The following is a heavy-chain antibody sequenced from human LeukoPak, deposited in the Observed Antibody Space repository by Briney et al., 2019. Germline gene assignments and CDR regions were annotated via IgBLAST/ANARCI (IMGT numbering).Heavy chain of an antibody. CDR2: ISWNSGSI. CDR1: GFTFDDYA. Sequence: GRSLRLSCAAPGFTFDDYAMHWVRQAPGKGLEWVSGISWNSGSIGYADSVKGRFTISRDNAKNSLYLQMNSLRAEDTALYYCAKENYDILTGYKGYGMDVWGQGTTVTVSS. CDR3: AKENYDILTGYKGYGMDV. V-gene: IGHV3-9*01. J-gene: IGHJ6*02. D-gene: IGHD3-9*01.